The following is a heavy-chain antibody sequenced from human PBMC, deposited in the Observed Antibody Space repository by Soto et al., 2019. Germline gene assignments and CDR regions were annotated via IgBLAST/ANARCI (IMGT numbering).Heavy chain of an antibody. CDR2: MNPNTGNP. D-gene: IGHD1-1*01. V-gene: IGHV1-8*01. Sequence: GXSVKFSCKASGYSFTSYDISWVRQATGQGLEWMGWMNPNTGNPGYAQKFQGRVTMTSDTSISTAHMELSSLRSEDTAVYYCARRAETNGWNGFGADKYYFDFWGQGTLVTVSS. CDR1: GYSFTSYD. CDR3: ARRAETNGWNGFGADKYYFDF. J-gene: IGHJ4*02.